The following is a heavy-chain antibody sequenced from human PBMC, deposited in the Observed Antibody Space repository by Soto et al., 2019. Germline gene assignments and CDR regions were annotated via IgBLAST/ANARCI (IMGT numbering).Heavy chain of an antibody. CDR2: INGDGSST. CDR3: ARDPRNIVLDP. CDR1: GFTFSGYW. D-gene: IGHD5-12*01. Sequence: EVQLVESGGGLVQPGGSLRLSCAASGFTFSGYWMFWVRQAPGKGLVWVSRINGDGSSTTYADSVKGRFTISRDNAKNTLYRQMNSLIAEDTAMYYCARDPRNIVLDPWGQGTLVTVSS. V-gene: IGHV3-74*01. J-gene: IGHJ5*02.